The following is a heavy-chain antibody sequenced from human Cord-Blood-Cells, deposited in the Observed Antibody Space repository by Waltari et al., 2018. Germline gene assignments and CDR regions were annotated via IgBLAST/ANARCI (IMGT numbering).Heavy chain of an antibody. V-gene: IGHV4-31*03. D-gene: IGHD2-21*02. Sequence: QVQLQESGPGLVKPSQTLSLTCTVSGGSISSGGYYWSWIRQHPGTGLEWIGYIYYSGSAYHNPSLKSRVSISVDTSKNQFSRKLSSVTAADTAVYYFARGRGDIVVVTASDAFDIWGQGTMVTVSS. CDR3: ARGRGDIVVVTASDAFDI. J-gene: IGHJ3*02. CDR1: GGSISSGGYY. CDR2: IYYSGSA.